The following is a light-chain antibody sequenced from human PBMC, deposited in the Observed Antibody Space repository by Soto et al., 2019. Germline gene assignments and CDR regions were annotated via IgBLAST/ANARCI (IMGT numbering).Light chain of an antibody. CDR3: QKYNSAPYT. J-gene: IGKJ2*01. CDR1: QGISNY. CDR2: AAS. Sequence: DIQMTQSPPSLSASVGDRITITCRASQGISNYLASYQQKPGKVPKLLIYAASTLQSGVPSRFSGSGSGTDFTLTISSLQPEDVATYYCQKYNSAPYTFGQGTKLEIK. V-gene: IGKV1-27*01.